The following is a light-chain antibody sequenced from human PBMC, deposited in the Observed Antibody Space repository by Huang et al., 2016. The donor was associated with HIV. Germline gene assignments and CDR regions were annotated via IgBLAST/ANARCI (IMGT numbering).Light chain of an antibody. Sequence: ILLTQSPSSLSASVGDRVTITCRASQNINTYLHWYQQKPGKAPNLLIHSAATLQTGVPSRFSGSGSWTDFTLAVNSLQPEDSATYYCQQGYSALITFGQGTRL. V-gene: IGKV1-39*01. CDR3: QQGYSALIT. CDR2: SAA. CDR1: QNINTY. J-gene: IGKJ5*01.